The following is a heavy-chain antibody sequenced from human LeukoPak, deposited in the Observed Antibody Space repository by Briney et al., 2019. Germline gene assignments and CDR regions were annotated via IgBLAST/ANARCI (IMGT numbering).Heavy chain of an antibody. CDR3: ARVGCSGGSCYSHPKRYFDY. V-gene: IGHV4-31*03. CDR2: IYYSGST. D-gene: IGHD2-15*01. J-gene: IGHJ4*02. CDR1: GGSISSGGYY. Sequence: SETLSLTCTVSGGSISSGGYYWSWIRQHPGKGLEWIGYIYYSGSTYYNPSLKSRGTISVDTSKNQFSLKLSSVIAADTAVYYCARVGCSGGSCYSHPKRYFDYWGQGTLVTVSS.